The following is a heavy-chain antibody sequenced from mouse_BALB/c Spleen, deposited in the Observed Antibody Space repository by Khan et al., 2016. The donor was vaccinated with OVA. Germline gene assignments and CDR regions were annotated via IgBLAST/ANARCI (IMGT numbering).Heavy chain of an antibody. J-gene: IGHJ2*01. CDR1: GYTFTSYW. CDR2: INPTSGYT. V-gene: IGHV1-7*01. Sequence: QVQLKQSGAELAKPGASVKMSCTASGYTFTSYWMHWIKQRPGQGLEWIGYINPTSGYTDYNQKFKDKATLTADKSSSTAYMQLSSLTSDDSAVYYCARDRIDYGGQGTARTVSS. CDR3: ARDRIDY.